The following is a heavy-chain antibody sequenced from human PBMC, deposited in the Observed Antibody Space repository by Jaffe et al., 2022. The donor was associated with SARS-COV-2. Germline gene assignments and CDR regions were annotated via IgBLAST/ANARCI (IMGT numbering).Heavy chain of an antibody. V-gene: IGHV4-61*02. CDR3: AGESLEQLGGGGLDY. CDR2: MHPNGDS. J-gene: IGHJ4*02. CDR1: GGSISSGSYF. D-gene: IGHD1-26*01. Sequence: QVQLQESGPGLVKPSQTLSLTCIVSGGSISSGSYFWSWIRQPAGKGLEWIGRMHPNGDSSYSPSLKSRVTISLDTSKNQFSLNLNSVTAADTAVYFCAGESLEQLGGGGLDYWGQGTLVTVSS.